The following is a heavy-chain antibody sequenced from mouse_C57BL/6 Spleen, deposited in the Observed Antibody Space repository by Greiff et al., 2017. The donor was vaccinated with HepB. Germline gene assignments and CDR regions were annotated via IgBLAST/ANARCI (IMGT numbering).Heavy chain of an antibody. V-gene: IGHV1-50*01. D-gene: IGHD2-4*01. CDR2: IDPSDSYT. J-gene: IGHJ3*01. CDR3: ARRYYDYDGAGFAY. CDR1: GYTFTSYW. Sequence: QVQLKQSGAELVKPGASVKLSCKASGYTFTSYWMQWVKQRPGQGLEWIGEIDPSDSYTNYNQKFKGKATLTVDTSSSTAYMQLSSLTSEDSAVYYCARRYYDYDGAGFAYWGQGTLVTVSA.